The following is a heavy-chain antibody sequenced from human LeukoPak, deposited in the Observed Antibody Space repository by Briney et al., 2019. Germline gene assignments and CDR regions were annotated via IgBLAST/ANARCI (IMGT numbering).Heavy chain of an antibody. V-gene: IGHV7-4-1*02. Sequence: ASVKVSCKASGYTFTSYAMNWVRQAPGQGLEWVGWINTKTGNPTYAQGFTGRVVFSLDTSVSTAYLQISSLKSEDTAVYYCARVGKYSGSYPDYWGQGTLVTVSS. D-gene: IGHD1-26*01. J-gene: IGHJ4*02. CDR3: ARVGKYSGSYPDY. CDR2: INTKTGNP. CDR1: GYTFTSYA.